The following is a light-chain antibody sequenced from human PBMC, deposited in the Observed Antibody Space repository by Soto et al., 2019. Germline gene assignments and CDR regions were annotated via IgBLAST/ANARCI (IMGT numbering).Light chain of an antibody. CDR2: RAS. V-gene: IGKV1-5*03. CDR1: QDIGTW. CDR3: HQYNSYSP. Sequence: DIPRYKSPSTLSATDGDRDTITCRASQDIGTWLAWYQQKPEKAPKVLIYRASHLESGVPSRFSASGSGTEFSLTINSLQADDFPTYYCHQYNSYSPFGQGTKLDIK. J-gene: IGKJ1*01.